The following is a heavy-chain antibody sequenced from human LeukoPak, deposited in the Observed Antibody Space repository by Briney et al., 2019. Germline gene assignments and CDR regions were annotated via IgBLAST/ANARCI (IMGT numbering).Heavy chain of an antibody. Sequence: SETLSLTCAVYGGSFSGYYWSWIRQPPGKGLEWIGEINHSGSTYYNPSLKSRVTISVDTSKNQFSLKLNSVTAADTAVYFCARRAYSAAYWKHFDYWGQGTLVTVSS. V-gene: IGHV4-34*01. D-gene: IGHD1-1*01. CDR1: GGSFSGYY. J-gene: IGHJ4*02. CDR2: INHSGST. CDR3: ARRAYSAAYWKHFDY.